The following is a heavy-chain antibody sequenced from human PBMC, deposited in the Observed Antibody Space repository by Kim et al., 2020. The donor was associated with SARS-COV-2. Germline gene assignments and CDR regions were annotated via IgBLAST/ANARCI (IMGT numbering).Heavy chain of an antibody. CDR1: GGSISSYY. D-gene: IGHD1-7*01. J-gene: IGHJ6*02. CDR2: IYYSGST. CDR3: ARGGSGWTGTTYGMDV. V-gene: IGHV4-59*13. Sequence: SETLSPTCTVSGGSISSYYWSWIRQPPGKGLEWIGYIYYSGSTNYNPSLKSRVTISVDTSKNQFSLKLSSVTAADTAVYYCARGGSGWTGTTYGMDVWGQGTTVTVSS.